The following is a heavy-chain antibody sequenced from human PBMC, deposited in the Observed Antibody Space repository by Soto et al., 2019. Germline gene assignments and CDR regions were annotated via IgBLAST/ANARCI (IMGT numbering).Heavy chain of an antibody. CDR2: IYYSGST. V-gene: IGHV4-30-4*01. J-gene: IGHJ4*02. D-gene: IGHD3-22*01. Sequence: SETLSLTCTVSGGSISSGDYYWSWIRQPPGKGLEWIGYIYYSGSTYYNPSLKSRVTISVDTSKNQFSLKLSSVTAADTAVYYCARDYYDSSGYPAYFDYWGQGTLVTVSS. CDR1: GGSISSGDYY. CDR3: ARDYYDSSGYPAYFDY.